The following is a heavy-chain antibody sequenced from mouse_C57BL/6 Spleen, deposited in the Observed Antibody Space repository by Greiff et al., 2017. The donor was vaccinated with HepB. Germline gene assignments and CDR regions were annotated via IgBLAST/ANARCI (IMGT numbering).Heavy chain of an antibody. CDR3: ASNWDGWYFDV. CDR1: GYAFSSYW. CDR2: IYPGDGDT. D-gene: IGHD4-1*01. J-gene: IGHJ1*03. Sequence: QVHVKQSGAELVKPGASVKISCKASGYAFSSYWMNWVKQRPGKGLEWIGQIYPGDGDTNYNGKFKGKATLTADKSSSTAYMQLSSLTSEDSAVYFCASNWDGWYFDVWGTGTTVTVSS. V-gene: IGHV1-80*01.